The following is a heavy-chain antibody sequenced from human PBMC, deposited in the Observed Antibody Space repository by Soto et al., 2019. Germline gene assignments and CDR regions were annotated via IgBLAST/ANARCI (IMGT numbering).Heavy chain of an antibody. V-gene: IGHV3-23*01. CDR3: AKRVDSSGYYPDY. CDR2: ISGSGGST. CDR1: GFTFSSYA. J-gene: IGHJ4*02. Sequence: GSLRLSCAASGFTFSSYAMSWVRQAPGKGLEWVSAISGSGGSTYYADSVRGRFTISRDNSKNTLYLQMNSLRAEDTVVYYCAKRVDSSGYYPDYWGQGTLVTVSS. D-gene: IGHD3-22*01.